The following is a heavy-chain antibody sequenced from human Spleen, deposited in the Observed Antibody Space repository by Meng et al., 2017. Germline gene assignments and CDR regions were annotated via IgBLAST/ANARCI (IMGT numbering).Heavy chain of an antibody. V-gene: IGHV3-7*01. J-gene: IGHJ3*02. D-gene: IGHD6-19*01. CDR2: IKQDGSEK. CDR1: GFTFSSYW. CDR3: AIAVADRSAFDI. Sequence: GGSLRLSCAASGFTFSSYWMSWVRQAPGKGLEWVANIKQDGSEKYYVDSVKGRFTISRDNSKNTLYLQMNSLRAEDTAVYYCAIAVADRSAFDIWGQGTMVTVSS.